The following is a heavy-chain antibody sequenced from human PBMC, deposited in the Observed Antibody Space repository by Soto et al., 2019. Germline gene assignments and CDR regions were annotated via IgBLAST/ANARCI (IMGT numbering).Heavy chain of an antibody. J-gene: IGHJ4*02. CDR1: GGSISSYY. CDR3: ARSHRLRFLEWVPFDY. D-gene: IGHD3-3*01. Sequence: ETLSLTCTVSGGSISSYYWSWIRQPPGKGLEWIGYIYYSGSTNYNPSLKSRVTISVDTSKNQFSLKLSSVTAADTAVYYCARSHRLRFLEWVPFDYWGQGTLVTVSS. CDR2: IYYSGST. V-gene: IGHV4-59*08.